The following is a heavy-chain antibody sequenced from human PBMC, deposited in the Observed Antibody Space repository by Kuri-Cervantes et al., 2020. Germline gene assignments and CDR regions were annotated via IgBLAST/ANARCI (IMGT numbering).Heavy chain of an antibody. CDR3: ARVFGFLDARATGTNDAFDI. V-gene: IGHV3-48*04. D-gene: IGHD1-7*01. J-gene: IGHJ3*02. CDR2: ISSSGSTI. CDR1: GFTFSSYA. Sequence: GESLKISCAASGFTFSSYAMSWVRQAPGKGLEWVSYISSSGSTIYYADSVKGRFTISRDNAKNSLYLQMNSLRAEDTAVYYCARVFGFLDARATGTNDAFDIWGQGTMVTVSS.